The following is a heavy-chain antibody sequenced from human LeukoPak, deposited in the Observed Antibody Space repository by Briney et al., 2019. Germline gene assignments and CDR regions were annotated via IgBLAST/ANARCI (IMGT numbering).Heavy chain of an antibody. J-gene: IGHJ4*02. CDR2: IYYSGST. Sequence: PSETLSLTCTVSGGSISSSSYYWGWIRQPPGKGLEWIGSIYYSGSTYYNPSLKSRVTISVDTSKNQFSLKLSSVTAADTAVYYCARNGGYCLDYWGQGALVTVSS. D-gene: IGHD1-26*01. CDR1: GGSISSSSYY. V-gene: IGHV4-39*07. CDR3: ARNGGYCLDY.